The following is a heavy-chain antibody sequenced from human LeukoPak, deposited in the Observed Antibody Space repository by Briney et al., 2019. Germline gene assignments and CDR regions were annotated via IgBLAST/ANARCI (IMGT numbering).Heavy chain of an antibody. CDR2: ISSNGGST. J-gene: IGHJ6*03. D-gene: IGHD2-2*01. V-gene: IGHV3-64*01. Sequence: TGGSLRLSCAASGFPFSDYAMTWVRQAPGKGLEYVSAISSNGGSTYYANSVKGRFTISRDNSKNTLYLQMGSLRAEDMAVYYCARAHCSSTSCYYMDVWGKGTTVTVSS. CDR3: ARAHCSSTSCYYMDV. CDR1: GFPFSDYA.